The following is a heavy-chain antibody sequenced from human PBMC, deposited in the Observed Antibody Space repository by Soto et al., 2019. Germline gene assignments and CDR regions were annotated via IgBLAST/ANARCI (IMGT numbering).Heavy chain of an antibody. CDR3: ARDPYCSSTSCYGGAEYFQH. J-gene: IGHJ1*01. Sequence: GGSLRLSCAASGFTFSSYSMNWVRQAPGKGLEWVSYISSSSSTIYYADSVKGRFTISRDNAKNSLYLQMNSLRAEDTAVYYCARDPYCSSTSCYGGAEYFQHWGQGTLVTVSS. CDR1: GFTFSSYS. CDR2: ISSSSSTI. V-gene: IGHV3-48*01. D-gene: IGHD2-2*01.